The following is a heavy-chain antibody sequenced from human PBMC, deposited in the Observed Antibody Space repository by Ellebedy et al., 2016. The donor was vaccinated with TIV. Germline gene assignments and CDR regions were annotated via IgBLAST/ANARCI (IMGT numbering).Heavy chain of an antibody. CDR3: ARYTVNYGMDV. CDR2: INHSGST. CDR1: GGSFSGYY. D-gene: IGHD4-17*01. V-gene: IGHV4-34*01. J-gene: IGHJ6*02. Sequence: SETLSLXXAVYGGSFSGYYWSWIRQPPGKGLEWIGEINHSGSTNYNPSLKSRVTISVDTSKNQFSLKLSSVTAADTAVYYCARYTVNYGMDVWGQGTTVTVSS.